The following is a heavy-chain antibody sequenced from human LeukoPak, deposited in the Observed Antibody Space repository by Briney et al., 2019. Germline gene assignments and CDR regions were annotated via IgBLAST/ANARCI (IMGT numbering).Heavy chain of an antibody. CDR1: GGSISSYY. D-gene: IGHD2-2*02. V-gene: IGHV4-59*01. CDR3: ARAGVVPAAIGALDY. J-gene: IGHJ4*02. Sequence: SETLSLTCTVSGGSISSYYWSWIRQPPGKGLEWIGYIYYSGSTNYNPSLKSRVTISVDTSKNQFSLKLSSVTAPDTAVYYCARAGVVPAAIGALDYWGQGTLVTVSS. CDR2: IYYSGST.